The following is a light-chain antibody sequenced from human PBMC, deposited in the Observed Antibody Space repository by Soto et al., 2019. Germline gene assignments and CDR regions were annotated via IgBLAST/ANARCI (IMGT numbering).Light chain of an antibody. V-gene: IGKV1-6*01. J-gene: IGKJ2*01. CDR2: AAS. Sequence: AIQMTQSPSSLSASVGDRVTITCRASRDIRNDLGWYQQRPGKPPKVLIYAASNLQSGVPPRFSGSGSGTDFALTITSLQPEDFATYYCLQDYNRPYTFGQGTKLEF. CDR3: LQDYNRPYT. CDR1: RDIRND.